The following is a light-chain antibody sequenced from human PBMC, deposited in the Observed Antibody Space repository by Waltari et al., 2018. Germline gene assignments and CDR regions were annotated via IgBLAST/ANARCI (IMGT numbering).Light chain of an antibody. CDR1: SSDVGGYNY. CDR3: SSYTSSNTLG. J-gene: IGLJ1*01. V-gene: IGLV2-14*03. CDR2: YVS. Sequence: QSALTQPASVSGSPGQSITISCTGTSSDVGGYNYVSWYQQNPGKAPKLMIYYVSNRPSGVSNRFSGSKSGNTASLTISGLQAEDEADYYCSSYTSSNTLGFGTGTKVTVL.